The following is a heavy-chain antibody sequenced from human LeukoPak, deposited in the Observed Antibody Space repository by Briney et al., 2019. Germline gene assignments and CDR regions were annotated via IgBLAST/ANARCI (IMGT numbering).Heavy chain of an antibody. V-gene: IGHV3-33*01. CDR3: ARNWGDHFDWVHDY. CDR1: GFTFSSYG. D-gene: IGHD3-9*01. J-gene: IGHJ4*02. CDR2: IKYDGSNE. Sequence: GGSLRLSCAASGFTFSSYGMHWVRQAPGKGLEWVAIIKYDGSNEYYADSVKGRFTISRDNSKNTLYLQMNSLRAEDTAIYYCARNWGDHFDWVHDYWGQGTLVTV.